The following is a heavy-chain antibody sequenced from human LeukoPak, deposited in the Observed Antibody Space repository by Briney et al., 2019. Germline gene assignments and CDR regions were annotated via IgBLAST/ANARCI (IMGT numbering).Heavy chain of an antibody. CDR2: IYYSGST. CDR3: ARVGGTNYYYYGMDV. V-gene: IGHV4-59*01. J-gene: IGHJ6*02. D-gene: IGHD1-7*01. CDR1: GGSISSYY. Sequence: SETLSLTCTVSGGSISSYYWSWIRQPPGKGLEWIGYIYYSGSTNYNPSLKSRVTISVDTSKNQFSLKLSSVTAADTAVYYCARVGGTNYYYYGMDVWGQGTTVTVSS.